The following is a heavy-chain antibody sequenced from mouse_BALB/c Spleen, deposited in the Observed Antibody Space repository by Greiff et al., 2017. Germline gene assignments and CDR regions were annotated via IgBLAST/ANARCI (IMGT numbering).Heavy chain of an antibody. V-gene: IGHV3-2*02. Sequence: EVKLQESGPGLVKPSQSLYLTCTVTGYSITSDYAWNWIRQFPGNKLEWMGYISYSGSTSYNPSLKSRISITRDTSKNQFFLQLNSVTTEDTATYYCARSQTLLPYAMDYWGQGTSVTVSS. CDR2: ISYSGST. CDR1: GYSITSDYA. CDR3: ARSQTLLPYAMDY. J-gene: IGHJ4*01. D-gene: IGHD2-1*01.